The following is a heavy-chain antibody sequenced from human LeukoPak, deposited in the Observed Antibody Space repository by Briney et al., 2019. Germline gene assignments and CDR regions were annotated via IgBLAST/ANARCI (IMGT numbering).Heavy chain of an antibody. Sequence: EASVKVSCKASGYTFTGYYMHWVRQAPGQGLEWMGWINPNSGGTNYAQKFQGRVTITADKSTSTAYMELSSLRSEDTAVYYCARDRYGGNSAFDYWGQGTLVTVSS. J-gene: IGHJ4*02. CDR3: ARDRYGGNSAFDY. V-gene: IGHV1-2*02. D-gene: IGHD4-23*01. CDR2: INPNSGGT. CDR1: GYTFTGYY.